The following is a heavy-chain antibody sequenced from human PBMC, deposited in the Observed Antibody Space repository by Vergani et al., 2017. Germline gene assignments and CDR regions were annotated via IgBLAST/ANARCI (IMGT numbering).Heavy chain of an antibody. V-gene: IGHV4-34*01. D-gene: IGHD2-21*02. CDR3: ARHRGTANYYYGMDV. J-gene: IGHJ6*02. Sequence: QVQLQQWGAGLLKPSETLSLTCAVYGGSFSGYYWSWIRQPPGKGLEWIGEINHSGSTNYNPSLKSRVTISVDTSKNQFSLKLSSVTAADTAVYYCARHRGTANYYYGMDVWGQGTTVTVSS. CDR1: GGSFSGYY. CDR2: INHSGST.